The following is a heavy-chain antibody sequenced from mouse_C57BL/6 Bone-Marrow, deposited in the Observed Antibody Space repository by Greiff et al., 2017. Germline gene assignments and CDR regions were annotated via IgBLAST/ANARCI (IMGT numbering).Heavy chain of an antibody. V-gene: IGHV1-4*01. CDR2: INPSSGYT. CDR3: ATNWGFDY. D-gene: IGHD4-1*01. CDR1: GYTFTSYT. J-gene: IGHJ2*01. Sequence: QVQLKESGAELARPGASVKMSCKASGYTFTSYTMHWVKQRPGQGLEWIGYINPSSGYTKYNQKFNDKATLTADKSSSTAYMQLSSLTSEDSAVYYCATNWGFDYWGQGTTLTVSS.